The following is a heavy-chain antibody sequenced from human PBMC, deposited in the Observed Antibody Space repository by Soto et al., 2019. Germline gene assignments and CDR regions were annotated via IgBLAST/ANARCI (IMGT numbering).Heavy chain of an antibody. V-gene: IGHV4-59*01. J-gene: IGHJ4*02. CDR2: IYYSGTT. CDR3: VRENYFDY. Sequence: QVQLQESGPGLVRPSETLSLTCTVSGGSISRYYWGWIRQPPGKRLEWIGYIYYSGTTDYNPSLKIRVTISVDTSKNQFSLKMTSVTAADTAVYYCVRENYFDYWGQGTLVTVSS. CDR1: GGSISRYY.